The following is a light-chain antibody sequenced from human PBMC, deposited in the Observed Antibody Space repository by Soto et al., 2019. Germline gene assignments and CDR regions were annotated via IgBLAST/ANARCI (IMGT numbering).Light chain of an antibody. J-gene: IGLJ2*01. CDR2: EVT. Sequence: QSALTQPASVSGSPGQSITISCTGTSSDVGGYKYVSWYQQHPGKAPKLMIYEVTNRPSGVSSRFFGSKSGNTASLTISGLQSEDEADYYCSSYTSRSTVLFGGGTKLTVL. CDR1: SSDVGGYKY. V-gene: IGLV2-14*01. CDR3: SSYTSRSTVL.